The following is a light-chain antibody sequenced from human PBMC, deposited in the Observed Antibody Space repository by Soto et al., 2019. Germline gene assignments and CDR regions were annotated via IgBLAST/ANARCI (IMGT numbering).Light chain of an antibody. J-gene: IGLJ1*01. CDR3: SSYTSSRTYV. Sequence: QSALAQPASVSGSLGQSITISCTGTSSDVGGYNYVSWYQHHPGKAPKLMIYEVSNRPSGVSNRFSGSKSGNTASLTISGLQAEDEADYYCSSYTSSRTYVFGTGTKVTVL. CDR1: SSDVGGYNY. CDR2: EVS. V-gene: IGLV2-14*01.